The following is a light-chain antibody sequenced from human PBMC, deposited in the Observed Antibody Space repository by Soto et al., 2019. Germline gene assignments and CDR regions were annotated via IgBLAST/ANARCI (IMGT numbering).Light chain of an antibody. V-gene: IGLV1-40*01. Sequence: QSVLTQPPSVSGAPGQRVTISCTGSSSNIGAGYDVHWYQELLGTAPKLLLYGNSNRPSGVPDRFSGSKSGTSASLAITGLQAEDEADYYCQSYDSSLSGSVFGGGTQLTVL. J-gene: IGLJ3*02. CDR1: SSNIGAGYD. CDR2: GNS. CDR3: QSYDSSLSGSV.